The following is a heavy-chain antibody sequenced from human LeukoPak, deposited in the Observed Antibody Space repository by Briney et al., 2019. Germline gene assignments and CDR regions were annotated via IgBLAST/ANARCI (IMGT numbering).Heavy chain of an antibody. CDR3: ARGFYYFDY. Sequence: SETLSLTCTVSGGSITYYYWNWIRQPPGKGLEWIGYIYYSGSTNYSPSLKSRVTISVDTSKNQFSLKLSSVTAADTAVYYCARGFYYFDYWGQGTLVTVSS. V-gene: IGHV4-59*01. J-gene: IGHJ4*02. D-gene: IGHD3-3*01. CDR2: IYYSGST. CDR1: GGSITYYY.